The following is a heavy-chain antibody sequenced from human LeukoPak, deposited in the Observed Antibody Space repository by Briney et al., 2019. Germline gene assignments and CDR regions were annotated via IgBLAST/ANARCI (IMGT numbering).Heavy chain of an antibody. D-gene: IGHD3-3*01. CDR2: IYPGDSDT. J-gene: IGHJ4*02. CDR1: GSTFSSYW. Sequence: GESLQISCQGSGSTFSSYWIGWVRQLPGKGLEWMGIIYPGDSDTRYSPSLQGQVTISVDTSIGTAYLQWSSLKASDTAIYYCARQNDFRLDYWGQGTLVTVSS. CDR3: ARQNDFRLDY. V-gene: IGHV5-51*01.